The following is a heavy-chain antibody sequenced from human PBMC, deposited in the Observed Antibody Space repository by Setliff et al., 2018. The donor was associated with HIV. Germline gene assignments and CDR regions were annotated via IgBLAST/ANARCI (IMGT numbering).Heavy chain of an antibody. J-gene: IGHJ6*03. V-gene: IGHV3-49*04. CDR2: IGSKPYGGTT. CDR1: GFTFDDYS. Sequence: GGSLRLSCVASGFTFDDYSMIWVRQVPGKGLEWVGFIGSKPYGGTTEYAASVKGRFTISRDDSKSIAHLQMNSLKTEDTAIYYCTRLRGYSFGLASYYYYYMDVWGKGTTVTVSS. D-gene: IGHD5-18*01. CDR3: TRLRGYSFGLASYYYYYMDV.